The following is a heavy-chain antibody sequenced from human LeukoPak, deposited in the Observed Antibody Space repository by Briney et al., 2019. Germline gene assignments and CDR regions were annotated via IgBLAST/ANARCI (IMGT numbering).Heavy chain of an antibody. CDR1: GYTFTSYG. V-gene: IGHV1-18*01. Sequence: ASVKVSCKASGYTFTSYGLSWVRQAPGQGLEWMGWISAYNGNTNYAQKFQGRVTITTDESTSTAYMELSSLRSEDTAVYYCARGERIAAAGTFVDAFDIWGQGTMVTVSS. CDR3: ARGERIAAAGTFVDAFDI. CDR2: ISAYNGNT. J-gene: IGHJ3*02. D-gene: IGHD6-13*01.